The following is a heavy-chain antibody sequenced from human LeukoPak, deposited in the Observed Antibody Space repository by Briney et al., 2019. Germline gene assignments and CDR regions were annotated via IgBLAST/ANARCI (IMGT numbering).Heavy chain of an antibody. Sequence: GGSLRLSCAVSRFTFTAAWMSWVRQAPGKGLEWVGRIKRKTDGGTTDYAAPVKGRFSISRDDSKNTLYLEMNSLKTEDTAVYYCTTRDYYDSSGYGNFDYWGQGTLVTVSS. CDR3: TTRDYYDSSGYGNFDY. J-gene: IGHJ4*02. V-gene: IGHV3-15*01. D-gene: IGHD3-22*01. CDR2: IKRKTDGGTT. CDR1: RFTFTAAW.